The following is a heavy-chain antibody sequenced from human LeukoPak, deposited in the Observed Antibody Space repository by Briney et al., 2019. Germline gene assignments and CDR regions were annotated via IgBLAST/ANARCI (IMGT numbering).Heavy chain of an antibody. CDR2: IYHSGST. D-gene: IGHD1-1*01. CDR1: GYSISSGYY. V-gene: IGHV4-38-2*02. CDR3: ARGGTARTSDY. Sequence: SETLSLTCTVSGYSISSGYYWGWIRQPPGKGLEWIGSIYHSGSTYYNPSLKSRVTISVDTSKNQFSLKLSSVTAADTAVYYCARGGTARTSDYWGQGTLVTVSS. J-gene: IGHJ4*02.